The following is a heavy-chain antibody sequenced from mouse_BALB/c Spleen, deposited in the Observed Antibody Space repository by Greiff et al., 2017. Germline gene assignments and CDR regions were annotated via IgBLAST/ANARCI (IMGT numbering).Heavy chain of an antibody. D-gene: IGHD1-2*01. CDR3: ARSRHCGY. CDR1: GFAFSSYW. Sequence: VQLQQSGAGLVRPGCSVKISCTASGFAFSSYWMHWVQQRPGQGLEWIGQIYTGDGDTNYTGKVKGRATLTTDKPSSTVYLQISSLTSEDTAIYYCARSRHCGYWGQGTTLTVSS. V-gene: IGHV1-80*01. J-gene: IGHJ2*01. CDR2: IYTGDGDT.